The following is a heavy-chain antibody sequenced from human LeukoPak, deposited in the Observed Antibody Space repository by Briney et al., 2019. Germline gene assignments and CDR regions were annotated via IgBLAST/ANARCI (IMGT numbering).Heavy chain of an antibody. J-gene: IGHJ4*02. Sequence: GGSLRLSCAASGFTFSSYAMSWVRQAPGKGLEWVSAISGRDSNTYYADSVEGRFIISRDNSKNTLYLQMNSLRAEDTAVYYCAKRSDYGGEGNYFDYWGQGTPVTVSS. V-gene: IGHV3-23*01. D-gene: IGHD4-23*01. CDR2: ISGRDSNT. CDR1: GFTFSSYA. CDR3: AKRSDYGGEGNYFDY.